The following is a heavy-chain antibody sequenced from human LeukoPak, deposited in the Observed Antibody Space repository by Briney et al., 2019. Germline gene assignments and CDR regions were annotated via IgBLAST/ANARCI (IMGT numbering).Heavy chain of an antibody. J-gene: IGHJ5*02. CDR2: INHSGST. Sequence: SSETLSLTCAVYGGSFSGYYWSWIRQPPGKGLEWIGEINHSGSTNYNPSLKSRVTISVDTSKNQFSLKLSSVTAADTAVYYCARAAMIVVVITRSTPPGWFDPWGQGTLVTVSS. CDR3: ARAAMIVVVITRSTPPGWFDP. V-gene: IGHV4-34*01. D-gene: IGHD3-22*01. CDR1: GGSFSGYY.